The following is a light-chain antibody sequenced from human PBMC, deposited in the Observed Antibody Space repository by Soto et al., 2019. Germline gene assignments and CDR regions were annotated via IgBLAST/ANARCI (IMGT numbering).Light chain of an antibody. CDR2: SNN. J-gene: IGLJ3*02. CDR1: SSNIGGNT. Sequence: QSVLTQPPSLSGTPGQRVTISCSGSSSNIGGNTVNWYQQLPGTAPKLLIYSNNQRPSGVPDRFSGSKSGTSASLAISGLQSEDEADYYCAAWDDSLNGWVFGGGTKLTVL. CDR3: AAWDDSLNGWV. V-gene: IGLV1-44*01.